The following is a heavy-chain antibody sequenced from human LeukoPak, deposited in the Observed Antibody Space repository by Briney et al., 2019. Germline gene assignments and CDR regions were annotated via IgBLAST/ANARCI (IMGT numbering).Heavy chain of an antibody. V-gene: IGHV3-74*01. D-gene: IGHD6-13*01. J-gene: IGHJ4*02. CDR2: INSDGSST. CDR3: ARGGSSSSWFWVD. Sequence: GGSLRLSCAASGFTFSSYWMHWVRQAPGKGLVWVSRINSDGSSTSYADSVKGRFTISRDNAKNTLYLQMNSLRVEDTAVYYCARGGSSSSWFWVDWGQGTLFTVSS. CDR1: GFTFSSYW.